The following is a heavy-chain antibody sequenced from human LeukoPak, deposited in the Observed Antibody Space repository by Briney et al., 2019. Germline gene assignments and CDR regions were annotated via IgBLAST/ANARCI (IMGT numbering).Heavy chain of an antibody. D-gene: IGHD5-18*01. J-gene: IGHJ4*02. CDR2: ISSSGSTI. Sequence: PGGSLRLSCAASGFTFSDYYMSWIRQAPGKGLEWVSYISSSGSTIYYAVSVKGRFTISRDNAKNSLYLQMNSLRAEDTAVYYCARKVDTAMVIFDYWGQGTLVTVSS. CDR3: ARKVDTAMVIFDY. V-gene: IGHV3-11*01. CDR1: GFTFSDYY.